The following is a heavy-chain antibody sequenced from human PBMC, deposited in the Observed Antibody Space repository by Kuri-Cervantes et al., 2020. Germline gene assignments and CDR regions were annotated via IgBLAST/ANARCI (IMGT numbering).Heavy chain of an antibody. CDR3: ARGRGYYDSSQQSDY. J-gene: IGHJ4*02. Sequence: GESLKISCAASGFTFSSYWMSWVRQAPGKGLEWVSGINWNGDRTGYADSVKGRFTISRDNAKNSLYLHMNSLRAEDTALYYCARGRGYYDSSQQSDYWGQGTLVTVSS. CDR2: INWNGDRT. D-gene: IGHD3-22*01. CDR1: GFTFSSYW. V-gene: IGHV3-20*04.